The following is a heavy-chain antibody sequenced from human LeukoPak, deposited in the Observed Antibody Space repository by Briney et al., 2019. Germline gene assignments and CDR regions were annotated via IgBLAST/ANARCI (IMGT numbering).Heavy chain of an antibody. CDR1: GFTFSSYA. J-gene: IGHJ4*02. D-gene: IGHD4-17*01. V-gene: IGHV3-30-3*01. Sequence: PGTSLRLSCAASGFTFSSYAMHWVRQAPGQGLEWVAGISYDGSNKYYAHSVKGRFTISRDNSKSTPYMQMNSLRAEDTAVYYCARLAYGDSRYHFYYWGQGTLVT. CDR2: ISYDGSNK. CDR3: ARLAYGDSRYHFYY.